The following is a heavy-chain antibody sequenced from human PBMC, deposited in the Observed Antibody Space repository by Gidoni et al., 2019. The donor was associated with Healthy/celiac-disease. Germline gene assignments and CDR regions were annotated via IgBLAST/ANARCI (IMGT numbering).Heavy chain of an antibody. CDR1: GFTFSSCA. V-gene: IGHV3-23*01. D-gene: IGHD3-10*01. J-gene: IGHJ6*02. CDR3: AKDRWFGELLYKVEIGYGMDV. Sequence: EVQLLESGGGLVQPGGSLRLSCTASGFTFSSCAMSWVRQAPGKGLEWVSAISGSGGSTYYADSVKGRFTISRDNSKNTLYLQMNSLRAEDTAVYYCAKDRWFGELLYKVEIGYGMDVWGQGTTVTVSS. CDR2: ISGSGGST.